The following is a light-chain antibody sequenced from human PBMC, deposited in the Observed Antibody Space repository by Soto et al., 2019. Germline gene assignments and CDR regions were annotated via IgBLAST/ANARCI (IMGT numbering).Light chain of an antibody. V-gene: IGLV2-23*01. CDR2: EGS. CDR1: SSEVGNYNL. CDR3: CSYAGSSTYV. Sequence: QAVLTDPASVSGSPGQSITISCTGTSSEVGNYNLVSWYQQHPGKAPKLMIYEGSKRPSGVSNRFSGSKSGNTASLTISILQAEDEADYYCCSYAGSSTYVFGTGTKVTGL. J-gene: IGLJ1*01.